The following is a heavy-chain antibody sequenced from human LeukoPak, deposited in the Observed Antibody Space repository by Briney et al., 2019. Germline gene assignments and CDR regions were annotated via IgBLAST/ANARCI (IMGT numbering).Heavy chain of an antibody. Sequence: GGSLRLSCAASGFTFSSYWMSWVRQAPGKGLEWVANIKQDGSEKYYVDSVKGRFTISRDNAKNSLYLQMNSLRAEDTALYYCAKDRLLGSGRYYGMDVWGQGTTVTVSS. J-gene: IGHJ6*02. V-gene: IGHV3-7*03. CDR1: GFTFSSYW. D-gene: IGHD1-26*01. CDR2: IKQDGSEK. CDR3: AKDRLLGSGRYYGMDV.